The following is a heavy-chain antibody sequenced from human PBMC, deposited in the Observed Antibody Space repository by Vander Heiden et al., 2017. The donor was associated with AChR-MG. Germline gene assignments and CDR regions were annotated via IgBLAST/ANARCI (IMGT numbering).Heavy chain of an antibody. CDR2: IIRSGST. Sequence: QVPLQQWGAGLLKSSETLSLTCAVYGGSFSGYYWSWIRQPPGKGLEWIGEIIRSGSTNYNPSLKSRVTISVDTSKNQFSLKLSSVTAVDTAVYYCARRKGFFDYWGQGTLVTVSS. V-gene: IGHV4-34*12. J-gene: IGHJ4*02. CDR3: ARRKGFFDY. CDR1: GGSFSGYY.